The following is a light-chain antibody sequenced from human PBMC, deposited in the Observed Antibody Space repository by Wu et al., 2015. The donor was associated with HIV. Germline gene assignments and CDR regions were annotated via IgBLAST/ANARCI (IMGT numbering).Light chain of an antibody. J-gene: IGKJ4*01. CDR3: QQYGSSPT. Sequence: EIVLTQSPGTLSLSPGERVTLSCRASQNVIRSYLAWYQHKPGQAPRLLIYGASNRATGIPDRFSGSGSGTDFTLTISRLEPEDFAVYYCQQYGSSPTFGGGTKVEIK. V-gene: IGKV3-20*01. CDR1: QNVIRSY. CDR2: GAS.